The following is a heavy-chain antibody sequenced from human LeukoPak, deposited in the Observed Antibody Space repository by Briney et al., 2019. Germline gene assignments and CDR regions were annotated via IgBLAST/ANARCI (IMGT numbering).Heavy chain of an antibody. V-gene: IGHV3-7*04. CDR1: GFTLSSYW. Sequence: GGSLRLSCAASGFTLSSYWMSWVRQAPGKGREGVPKIKEDGSEKYYVDSVKGRFTISRDNAKNSLYLQMNSLRAEDTAVYYCARLPLENYYYGMDVWGQGTTVTVSS. J-gene: IGHJ6*02. CDR2: IKEDGSEK. CDR3: ARLPLENYYYGMDV.